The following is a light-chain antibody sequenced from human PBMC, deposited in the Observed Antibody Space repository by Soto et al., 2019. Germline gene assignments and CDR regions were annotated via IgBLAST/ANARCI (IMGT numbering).Light chain of an antibody. J-gene: IGLJ2*01. Sequence: QSALTQPASVSGSPGQSITISCTGTSSDVGGYNYVSWYQQHPGKAPKLMIYAVSNRPSGVSNRFSGSKSGNTASLTISGLQAEDEDDYYCSSYTSNSTLVLFGGGTKLTVL. CDR3: SSYTSNSTLVL. CDR2: AVS. V-gene: IGLV2-14*01. CDR1: SSDVGGYNY.